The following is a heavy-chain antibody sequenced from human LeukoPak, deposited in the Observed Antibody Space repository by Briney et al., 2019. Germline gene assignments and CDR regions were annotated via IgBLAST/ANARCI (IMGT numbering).Heavy chain of an antibody. J-gene: IGHJ3*02. CDR2: TYYSGST. Sequence: PPETLSLTCTVSGGSISSSSYYWGWIRQPPGKGLEWIGSTYYSGSTYYNPSLKSRVTISVDTSKNQFSLKLGSVTVADTAVYYCARGFVLVVPAAMSAFDIWGQGTMVTVSS. D-gene: IGHD2-2*01. V-gene: IGHV4-39*07. CDR3: ARGFVLVVPAAMSAFDI. CDR1: GGSISSSSYY.